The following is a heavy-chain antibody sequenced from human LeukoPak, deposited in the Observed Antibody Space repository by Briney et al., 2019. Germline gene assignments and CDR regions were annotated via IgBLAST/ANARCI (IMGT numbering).Heavy chain of an antibody. CDR1: GGSFSGYY. CDR3: ARPGSGYRTFDY. Sequence: PSETLSLTCAVYGGSFSGYYWSWIRQPPGKGLEWIGETNHSGSTNYNPSLKSRVTISVDTSKNQFSLKLSSVTAADTAVYYCARPGSGYRTFDYWGQGTLVTVSS. D-gene: IGHD5-12*01. J-gene: IGHJ4*02. V-gene: IGHV4-34*01. CDR2: TNHSGST.